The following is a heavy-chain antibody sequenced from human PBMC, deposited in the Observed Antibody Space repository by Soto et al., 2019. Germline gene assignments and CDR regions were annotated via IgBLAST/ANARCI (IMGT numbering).Heavy chain of an antibody. D-gene: IGHD4-17*01. CDR2: IWDDGRKQ. CDR3: ATDRGLAPFDN. Sequence: QVQLVESGGGVVQPGTSLRLSCTASGSTFSTYAMHWVRQAPGKGLEWVAVIWDDGRKQFYADSVKGRFTISRDNSKNMLYLQMHSLSVEDTSVYCCATDRGLAPFDNWGQGTLVTVSS. V-gene: IGHV3-33*03. J-gene: IGHJ4*01. CDR1: GSTFSTYA.